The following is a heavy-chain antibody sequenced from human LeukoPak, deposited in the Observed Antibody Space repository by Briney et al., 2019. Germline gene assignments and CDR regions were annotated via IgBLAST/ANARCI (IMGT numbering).Heavy chain of an antibody. D-gene: IGHD4-17*01. CDR2: IIPIFGIA. CDR3: ARVPHGYGDYVSSHYGMDV. V-gene: IGHV1-69*04. J-gene: IGHJ6*02. CDR1: GGTFSSYA. Sequence: SVKVSCKASGGTFSSYAISWVRQAPGQGLEWMGRIIPIFGIANYAQKFQGRVTITADKSTSTAYMELSSLRSEDTAVYYCARVPHGYGDYVSSHYGMDVWGQGTTVTVSS.